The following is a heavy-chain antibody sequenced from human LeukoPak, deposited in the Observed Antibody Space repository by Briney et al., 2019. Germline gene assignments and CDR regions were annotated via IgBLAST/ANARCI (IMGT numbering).Heavy chain of an antibody. Sequence: SVKVSCKASGGTFSSYTISWVRQAPGQGLEWMGRIIPILGIADYAQKFQGRVTITADKSTSTAYMELSSLRSEDTAVYYCARDKGLAPHHDAFDIWGQGTMVTVSS. D-gene: IGHD6-6*01. V-gene: IGHV1-69*04. CDR2: IIPILGIA. CDR3: ARDKGLAPHHDAFDI. CDR1: GGTFSSYT. J-gene: IGHJ3*02.